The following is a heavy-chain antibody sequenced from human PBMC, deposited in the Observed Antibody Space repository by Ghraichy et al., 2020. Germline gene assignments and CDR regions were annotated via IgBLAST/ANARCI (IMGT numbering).Heavy chain of an antibody. CDR2: INPNSGGT. V-gene: IGHV1-2*06. J-gene: IGHJ5*02. D-gene: IGHD5-18*01. CDR1: GYTFTGYY. CDR3: AREGTSVDTAMASPNWFDP. Sequence: ASVKVSCKASGYTFTGYYMHWVRQAPGQGLEWMGRINPNSGGTNYAQKFQGRVTMTRDTSISTAYMELSRLRSDDTAVYYCAREGTSVDTAMASPNWFDPWGQGPLVTVSS.